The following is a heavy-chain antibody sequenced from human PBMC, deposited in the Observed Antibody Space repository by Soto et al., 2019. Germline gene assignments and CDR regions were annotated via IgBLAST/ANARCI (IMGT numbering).Heavy chain of an antibody. CDR3: ARDGVDTATGYYYGMDV. Sequence: QVQLVQSGAEVKKPGASVKVSCKASGYTFTSYGISWVRQAPGQGLEWMGWISAYNGNTNYAQKLQGRVTMTTDTSSSXXYMELRSLRSDDTAVYYCARDGVDTATGYYYGMDVWGQGTTVTVSS. CDR1: GYTFTSYG. J-gene: IGHJ6*02. CDR2: ISAYNGNT. D-gene: IGHD5-18*01. V-gene: IGHV1-18*01.